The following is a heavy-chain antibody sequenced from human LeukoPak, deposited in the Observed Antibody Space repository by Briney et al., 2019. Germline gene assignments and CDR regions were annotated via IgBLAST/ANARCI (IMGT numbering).Heavy chain of an antibody. CDR3: AADPPLLYYYDSSGST. D-gene: IGHD3-22*01. V-gene: IGHV1-58*01. CDR2: IVVGSGNT. Sequence: GTSVKVSCTASGFTFTSSAVQWVRQARGQRLEWIGWIVVGSGNTNYAQKFQERVTITRDVSTSTAYMELSSLRSEDTAVYYCAADPPLLYYYDSSGSTWGQGTLVTVSS. J-gene: IGHJ5*02. CDR1: GFTFTSSA.